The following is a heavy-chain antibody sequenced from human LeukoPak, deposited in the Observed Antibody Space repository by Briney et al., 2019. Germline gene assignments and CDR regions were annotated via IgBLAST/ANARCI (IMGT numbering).Heavy chain of an antibody. D-gene: IGHD3-3*01. Sequence: SVKVSCKASGGTFSSYTISWVRQAPGQGLEWMGRIIPILGIANYAQKFQGRATITADKSTSTAYMELSSLRSEDTAVYYCAREAIFGVVIIKGNWFDPWGQGTLVTVSS. CDR3: AREAIFGVVIIKGNWFDP. CDR1: GGTFSSYT. CDR2: IIPILGIA. V-gene: IGHV1-69*04. J-gene: IGHJ5*02.